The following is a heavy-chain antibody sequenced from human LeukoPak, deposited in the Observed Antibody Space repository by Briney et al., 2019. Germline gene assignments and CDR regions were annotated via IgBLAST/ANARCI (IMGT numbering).Heavy chain of an antibody. Sequence: SETLSLTCTVSGGSISSYYWSWIRQPPGKGLEWIGYIYTSGSTNYNPSLKSRVTISVDTSKNQFSLKLSSVTAADTAVYYCAELVRGYWGQGTLVTVSS. J-gene: IGHJ4*02. CDR3: AELVRGY. CDR1: GGSISSYY. V-gene: IGHV4-4*09. D-gene: IGHD3-10*01. CDR2: IYTSGST.